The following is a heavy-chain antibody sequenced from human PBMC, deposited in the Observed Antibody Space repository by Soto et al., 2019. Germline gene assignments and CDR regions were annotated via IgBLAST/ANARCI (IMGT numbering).Heavy chain of an antibody. CDR2: ISGSGGST. V-gene: IGHV3-23*01. CDR3: AKDSEISPPWIQLWLPAPFDY. CDR1: GFTFSSYA. J-gene: IGHJ4*02. Sequence: GGSLRLSCAASGFTFSSYAMSWVRQAPGKGLEWVSAISGSGGSTYYADSVKGRFTISRDNSKNTLYLQMNSLRAEDTAVCYCAKDSEISPPWIQLWLPAPFDYWGQGTLVTVSS. D-gene: IGHD5-18*01.